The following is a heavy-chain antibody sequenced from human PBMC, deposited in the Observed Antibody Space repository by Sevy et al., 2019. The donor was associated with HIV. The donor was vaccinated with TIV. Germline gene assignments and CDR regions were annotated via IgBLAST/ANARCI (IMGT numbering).Heavy chain of an antibody. CDR2: IRWDGGST. J-gene: IGHJ6*02. Sequence: GGSLRLSCAASGFTFDDYAMHWVRQAPGKGLEWVSLIRWDGGSTYYADSVKGRFTISRDNSKNSLYLQMNSLRAEDTASYYCAKDFSSGSPHYYYGMDVWGQGTTVTVSS. CDR1: GFTFDDYA. V-gene: IGHV3-43D*03. D-gene: IGHD6-19*01. CDR3: AKDFSSGSPHYYYGMDV.